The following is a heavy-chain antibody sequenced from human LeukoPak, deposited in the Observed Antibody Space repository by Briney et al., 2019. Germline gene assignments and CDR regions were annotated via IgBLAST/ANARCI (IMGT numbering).Heavy chain of an antibody. J-gene: IGHJ6*03. CDR2: INDSGRI. Sequence: SETLSLTCAVYGGSFSNYYWSWIRQPPWKGLEWIGEINDSGRINYNPSLMSRVTISVDTSKNQFSLRLTSVTARDTAVYYCARRWNYGRNYYIDVWGKGATVSVSS. V-gene: IGHV4-34*01. CDR3: ARRWNYGRNYYIDV. CDR1: GGSFSNYY. D-gene: IGHD1-7*01.